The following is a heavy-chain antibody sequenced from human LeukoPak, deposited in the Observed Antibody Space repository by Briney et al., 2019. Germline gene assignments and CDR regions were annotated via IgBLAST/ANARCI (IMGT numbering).Heavy chain of an antibody. CDR2: ISGSGGST. D-gene: IGHD1-26*01. V-gene: IGHV3-23*01. CDR1: GFTFSSYA. J-gene: IGHJ3*02. CDR3: AKHLGIVGTTRDVFHI. Sequence: GGSLRLSCAASGFTFSSYAMSWVRQAPGKGLEWVSAISGSGGSTYYADSVKGRFTISRDNSKNTLYLQMNSLRAEDTAVYYRAKHLGIVGTTRDVFHIWGQGTMVIVSS.